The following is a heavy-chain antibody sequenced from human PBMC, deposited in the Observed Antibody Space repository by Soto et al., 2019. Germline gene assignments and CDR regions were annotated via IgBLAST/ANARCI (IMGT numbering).Heavy chain of an antibody. J-gene: IGHJ5*02. CDR2: ICYNGTT. Sequence: KSSETLSLTCTVSGGFISTYFWSWIRQVPGKGPECIGCICYNGTTNYNPSLKSRVTMSVDASKSQFSLKLTSVTAADTAVSYCARGPPQIRLLVLWFEPWGPGTQVTVSS. D-gene: IGHD3-3*01. V-gene: IGHV4-59*01. CDR3: ARGPPQIRLLVLWFEP. CDR1: GGFISTYF.